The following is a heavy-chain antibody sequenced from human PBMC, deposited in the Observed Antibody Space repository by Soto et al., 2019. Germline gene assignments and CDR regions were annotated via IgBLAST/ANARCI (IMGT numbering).Heavy chain of an antibody. J-gene: IGHJ4*02. CDR1: GYTFTSYY. CDR2: INPSGGST. V-gene: IGHV1-46*01. Sequence: SGKVSCEASGYTFTSYYMHWVRQAPGQGLEWMGIINPSGGSTSYAQKFQGRVTMTRDTSTSTVYMELSSLRSEDTAVYYCARAASPSLSIYYFDYWGQGTLATVSS. D-gene: IGHD2-2*01. CDR3: ARAASPSLSIYYFDY.